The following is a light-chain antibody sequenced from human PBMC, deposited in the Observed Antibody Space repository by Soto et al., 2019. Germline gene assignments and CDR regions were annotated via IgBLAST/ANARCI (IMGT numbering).Light chain of an antibody. J-gene: IGLJ1*01. CDR1: SSDVGGYNY. CDR2: DVS. V-gene: IGLV2-11*01. CDR3: CSYAGSPRYV. Sequence: QSALTKPRSVSGSPGQSVTISCTGTSSDVGGYNYVSWYQQHPGKAPKVMIYDVSEPPSGVPDRFSGSKSGNTASLTISGLQAEDEADYYCCSYAGSPRYVLGTGTKLTVL.